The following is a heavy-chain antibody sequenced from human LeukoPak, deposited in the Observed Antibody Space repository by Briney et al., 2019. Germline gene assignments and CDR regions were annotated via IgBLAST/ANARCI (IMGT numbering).Heavy chain of an antibody. D-gene: IGHD3-10*01. V-gene: IGHV4-39*07. J-gene: IGHJ6*02. CDR1: GGSISSSSYY. Sequence: KTSETLSLTCTVSGGSISSSSYYWGWIRQPPGKGLEWIGSIYYSGSTYYNPSLKSRVTISVDTSKNQFSLKLSSVTAADTAVYYCAREVAKFPIGSGGYGMDVWGQGTTVTVSS. CDR3: AREVAKFPIGSGGYGMDV. CDR2: IYYSGST.